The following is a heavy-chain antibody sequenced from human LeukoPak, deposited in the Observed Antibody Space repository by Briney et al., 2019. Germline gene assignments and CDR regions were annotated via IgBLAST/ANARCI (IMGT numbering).Heavy chain of an antibody. J-gene: IGHJ2*01. CDR3: AKIYEAYCRDDSYSRYLDP. V-gene: IGHV3-30*18. CDR1: GFTFSSYD. D-gene: IGHD2-21*02. Sequence: GGSLRLSCKASGFTFSSYDMHWVRQAPGKGLEWVAGTSYDGSRKYYADSVKGRFAISRDNSKNTLSLQMTSLRAEDTAVYYCAKIYEAYCRDDSYSRYLDPWGRGTLVTVSS. CDR2: TSYDGSRK.